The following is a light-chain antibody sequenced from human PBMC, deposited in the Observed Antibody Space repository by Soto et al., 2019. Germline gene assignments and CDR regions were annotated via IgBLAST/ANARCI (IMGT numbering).Light chain of an antibody. CDR2: EVN. V-gene: IGLV2-11*01. CDR1: GSDVGDSSH. Sequence: QSALTQPRSVSGSPGQSVTISCTATGSDVGDSSHVSWYQLHPGKAPKLMIYEVNNRPSGVPDRFSGSKSGSTASLTISGLQAEDEAEYYCGLSPGSLTWLFGGGTKRTV. CDR3: GLSPGSLTWL. J-gene: IGLJ3*02.